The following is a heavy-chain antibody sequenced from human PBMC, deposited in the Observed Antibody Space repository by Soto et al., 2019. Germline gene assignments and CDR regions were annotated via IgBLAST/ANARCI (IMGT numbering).Heavy chain of an antibody. D-gene: IGHD4-17*01. J-gene: IGHJ1*01. CDR3: ARPTVQTVTTEVGDFQH. Sequence: GVLRLSCAASGFTFSSYSMNWVRQAPGKGLEWVSYISSSSSTIYYADSVKGRFTISRDNAKNSLYLQMNSLRDEDTAVYYCARPTVQTVTTEVGDFQHWGQGTPV. V-gene: IGHV3-48*02. CDR1: GFTFSSYS. CDR2: ISSSSSTI.